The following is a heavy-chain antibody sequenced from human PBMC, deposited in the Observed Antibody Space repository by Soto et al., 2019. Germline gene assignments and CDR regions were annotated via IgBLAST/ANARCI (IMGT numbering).Heavy chain of an antibody. D-gene: IGHD6-6*01. CDR1: GFSFSSYA. Sequence: VGSLRLSCAASGFSFSSYAMHWVRQAPGKGLECVAVISFDGSNKYYVDSVKGRFTVSRDNSKNTLYLQMNSLRTEDTAVYYCAKDGGGSSSDYWGQGTLVTVSS. CDR2: ISFDGSNK. V-gene: IGHV3-30*18. J-gene: IGHJ4*02. CDR3: AKDGGGSSSDY.